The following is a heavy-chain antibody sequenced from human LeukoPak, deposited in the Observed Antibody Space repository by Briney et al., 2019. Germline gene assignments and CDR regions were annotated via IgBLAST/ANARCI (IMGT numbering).Heavy chain of an antibody. J-gene: IGHJ4*02. Sequence: PSETLSLTCAVYGGSFSGYYWGWIRQPPGKGLEWIGSMYYSGSTYYDPSLKSRVTISVDTSKNQFSLKLSSATAADTAVYYCARHRTIYYDSSGYWVWGQGTLVTVSS. CDR1: GGSFSGYY. D-gene: IGHD3-22*01. V-gene: IGHV4-39*01. CDR2: MYYSGST. CDR3: ARHRTIYYDSSGYWV.